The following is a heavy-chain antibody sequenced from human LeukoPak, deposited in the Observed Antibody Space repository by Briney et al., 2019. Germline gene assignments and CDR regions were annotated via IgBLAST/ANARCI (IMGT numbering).Heavy chain of an antibody. D-gene: IGHD3-9*01. V-gene: IGHV3-48*01. CDR3: AKTMLRYFDWLLTFDY. J-gene: IGHJ4*02. CDR2: ISSSSSTI. CDR1: GFTFSSYS. Sequence: AGGSLRLSCAASGFTFSSYSMNWVRQAPGKRLEWVSYISSSSSTIYYADSVKGRFTISRDNSKNTLYLQMNSLRAEDTAVYYCAKTMLRYFDWLLTFDYWGQGTLVTVSS.